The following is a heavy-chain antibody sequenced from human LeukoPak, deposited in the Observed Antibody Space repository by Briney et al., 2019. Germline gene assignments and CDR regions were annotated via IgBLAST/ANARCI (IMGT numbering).Heavy chain of an antibody. D-gene: IGHD3-10*01. Sequence: GGSLRLSCVASGFTVNNNYMSWVRQAPGKGLEWVSYISSSGSTIYYADSVKGRFTISRDNAKNSLYLQMNSLRAEDTAVYYCARYGSGSYAYYYYGMDVWGQGTTVTVSS. CDR1: GFTVNNNY. J-gene: IGHJ6*01. CDR3: ARYGSGSYAYYYYGMDV. CDR2: ISSSGSTI. V-gene: IGHV3-11*01.